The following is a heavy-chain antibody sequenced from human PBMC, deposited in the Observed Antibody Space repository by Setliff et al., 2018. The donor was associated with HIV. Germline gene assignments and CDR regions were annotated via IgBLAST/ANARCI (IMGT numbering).Heavy chain of an antibody. CDR3: ARDRDSYGDFDY. CDR1: GFTFSDYY. Sequence: LRLSCAASGFTFSDYYMHWIRQAPGKGLEWLSYISSTVGFTNYADSVKGRFTISRDNAKNSLYLQMNSLRAEDTAVYYCARDRDSYGDFDYWGQGTLVTVSS. J-gene: IGHJ4*02. CDR2: ISSTVGFT. V-gene: IGHV3-11*06. D-gene: IGHD5-18*01.